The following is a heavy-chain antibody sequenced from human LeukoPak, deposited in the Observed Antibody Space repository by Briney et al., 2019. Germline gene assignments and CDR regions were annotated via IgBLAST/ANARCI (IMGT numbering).Heavy chain of an antibody. D-gene: IGHD6-13*01. CDR2: IKQDGSEK. CDR3: ARDAHSSSWTNYYYYGMDV. Sequence: GGSLRISCAASGFTFSSYWMSWVRQAPGKGLEWVANIKQDGSEKYYVDSVKGRFTISRDNAKNSLYLQMNSLRAEDTAVYYCARDAHSSSWTNYYYYGMDVWGQGTTVTVSS. J-gene: IGHJ6*02. V-gene: IGHV3-7*01. CDR1: GFTFSSYW.